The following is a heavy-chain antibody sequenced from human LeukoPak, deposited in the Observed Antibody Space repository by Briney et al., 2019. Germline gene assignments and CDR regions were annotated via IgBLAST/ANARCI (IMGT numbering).Heavy chain of an antibody. D-gene: IGHD3-16*01. Sequence: PGGSLRLSCAASGFSFSTFWMAWVRQAPGKGLEWVADMNGDGSEKHYLDSVRGRFTISRDNAKNSLYLQMNSLRVEDTATYYCTKGGHLDYRGQGTLVTVSS. CDR2: MNGDGSEK. CDR3: TKGGHLDY. V-gene: IGHV3-7*01. CDR1: GFSFSTFW. J-gene: IGHJ4*02.